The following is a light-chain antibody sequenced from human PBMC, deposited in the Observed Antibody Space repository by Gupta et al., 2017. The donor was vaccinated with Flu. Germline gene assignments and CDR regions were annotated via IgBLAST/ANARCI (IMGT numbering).Light chain of an antibody. CDR1: SNDVGGYNY. CDR3: SSYTTSSTLP. J-gene: IGLJ1*01. V-gene: IGLV2-14*01. CDR2: EVS. Sequence: QSALTQPASVSGSPGQSITISCTGTSNDVGGYNYVSWYQQPPGKAPKLMIYEVSNRPSGVSNRFSGSKSGNTASLTISGLQTEDEADYYCSSYTTSSTLPFGTGTKVTVL.